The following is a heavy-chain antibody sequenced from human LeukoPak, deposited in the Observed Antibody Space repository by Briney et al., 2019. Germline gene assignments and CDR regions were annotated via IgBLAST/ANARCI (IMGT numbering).Heavy chain of an antibody. CDR1: GYTFTTYY. CDR2: INPTTGVT. D-gene: IGHD2-2*02. CDR3: TRGSQNCASASCYNF. J-gene: IGHJ4*02. Sequence: ASVKVSCKTSGYTFTTYYMHWVRQAPGQGLEWMGIINPTTGVTNYAQKFQGRVSMTRDTSASTVYMELNSLRSEDTAVYYCTRGSQNCASASCYNFWGQGTLVTVSS. V-gene: IGHV1-46*01.